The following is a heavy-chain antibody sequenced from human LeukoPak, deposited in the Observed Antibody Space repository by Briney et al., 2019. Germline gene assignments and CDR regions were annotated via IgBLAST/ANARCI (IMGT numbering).Heavy chain of an antibody. CDR2: IYYSGST. J-gene: IGHJ6*03. V-gene: IGHV4-59*08. Sequence: PSETLSLTCTVSGDSISKYYWSWIRQPPGKALEWIGYIYYSGSTAYNPSLRSRVTISIDTSKNQFSLKLSSVTAADTAVYYCERPAVAASGDYYYMDVWGQETTVTVSS. D-gene: IGHD6-19*01. CDR3: ERPAVAASGDYYYMDV. CDR1: GDSISKYY.